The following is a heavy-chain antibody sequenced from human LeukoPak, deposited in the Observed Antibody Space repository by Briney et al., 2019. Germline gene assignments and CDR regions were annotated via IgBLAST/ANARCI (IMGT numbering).Heavy chain of an antibody. D-gene: IGHD3-10*01. J-gene: IGHJ4*02. V-gene: IGHV3-48*03. CDR3: ASWFGELLDY. Sequence: GGSLRLSCAASGFTFSSYEMNWVRQAPGKGLEWVSYISRSGSTIYYADSVKGRFTISRDNAKKSLYLQMNSLRAEDTVVYYCASWFGELLDYWGQGTLVTVSS. CDR1: GFTFSSYE. CDR2: ISRSGSTI.